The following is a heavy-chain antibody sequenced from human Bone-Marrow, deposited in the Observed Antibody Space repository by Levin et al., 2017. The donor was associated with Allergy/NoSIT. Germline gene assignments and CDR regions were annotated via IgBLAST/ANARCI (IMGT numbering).Heavy chain of an antibody. CDR2: IYPGDSET. J-gene: IGHJ4*02. Sequence: ASVKVSCQGSGYQFTDYWIGWVRQLPGKGLEWMGNIYPGDSETRSSPSSQGQVTFSVDKTMNTAYLQWDSLRASDTAMYYCARQSDELPPYDGEWVEEHYFDHWGQGTLVTVSS. CDR1: GYQFTDYW. D-gene: IGHD3-10*01. V-gene: IGHV5-51*01. CDR3: ARQSDELPPYDGEWVEEHYFDH.